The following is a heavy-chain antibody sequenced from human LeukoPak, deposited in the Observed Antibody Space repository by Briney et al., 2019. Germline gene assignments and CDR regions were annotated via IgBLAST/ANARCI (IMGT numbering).Heavy chain of an antibody. CDR2: IHTSGSN. J-gene: IGHJ3*01. CDR3: ARLSAAVHLGAFDL. Sequence: PSETLSLTCAVSGVSISPYYWAWIRQPPGKGLEWIGYIHTSGSNNQYPSLKSRVTISVDKSKNHFSLRLTSVTAADTSVYYCARLSAAVHLGAFDLWGQGTMVTVSS. D-gene: IGHD3-3*01. V-gene: IGHV4-4*09. CDR1: GVSISPYY.